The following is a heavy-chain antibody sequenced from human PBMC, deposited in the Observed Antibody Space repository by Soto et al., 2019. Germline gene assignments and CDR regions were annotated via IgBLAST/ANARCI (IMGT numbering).Heavy chain of an antibody. D-gene: IGHD1-7*01. CDR2: INPNSGGT. J-gene: IGHJ6*03. Sequence: ASVKVSCKASGYTFTGYYMHWVRQAPGQGLEWMGWINPNSGGTNYAQKFQGWVTMTRDTSISTAYMELSRLRSDDTAVYYCARGGPSGTIFRAYYMDVWGKGTTVTVSS. CDR1: GYTFTGYY. CDR3: ARGGPSGTIFRAYYMDV. V-gene: IGHV1-2*04.